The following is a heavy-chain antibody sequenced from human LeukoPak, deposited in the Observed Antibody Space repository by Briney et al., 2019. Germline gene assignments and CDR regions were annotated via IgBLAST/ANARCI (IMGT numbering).Heavy chain of an antibody. D-gene: IGHD6-19*01. Sequence: PSQTLSLTCTVSGGSFSSGGYCWSWICQHPGKGLEWIGYIYYSRSTYYNPSLKSRVTISVDTSKNQFSLKLSSVTAADTAVYYCARDKQGLTSGWYPSGFDPWGQGTLVTVSS. CDR3: ARDKQGLTSGWYPSGFDP. V-gene: IGHV4-31*03. CDR1: GGSFSSGGYC. J-gene: IGHJ5*02. CDR2: IYYSRST.